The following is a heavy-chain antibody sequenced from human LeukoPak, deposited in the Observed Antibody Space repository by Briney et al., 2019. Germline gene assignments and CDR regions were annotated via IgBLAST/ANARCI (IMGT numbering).Heavy chain of an antibody. J-gene: IGHJ4*02. CDR2: LSDIGRT. V-gene: IGHV4-59*01. CDR3: AREKAGTTPYFDY. CDR1: GGSINNYY. Sequence: PSLTLSLTCTVSGGSINNYYWSWIRQPAGKGVEWMGYLSDIGRTNYNPSLRSRVTISVDTSKNEFSLKLSSVTAADTAVYYCAREKAGTTPYFDYWGQGTLVSVSS. D-gene: IGHD1-1*01.